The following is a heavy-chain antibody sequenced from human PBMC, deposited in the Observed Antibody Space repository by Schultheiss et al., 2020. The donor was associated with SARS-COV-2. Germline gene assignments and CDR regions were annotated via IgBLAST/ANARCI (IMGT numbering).Heavy chain of an antibody. J-gene: IGHJ6*02. CDR1: GFTFSSYE. V-gene: IGHV3-49*04. CDR3: TTIDYGYYYYYYGMDV. CDR2: VRSKAFGGTT. D-gene: IGHD4-17*01. Sequence: GESLKISCAASGFTFSSYEMNWVRQAPGKGLEWVGFVRSKAFGGTTEYAASVKGRFTISTDDSKNTLYLQMNSLKTEDTAVYYCTTIDYGYYYYYYGMDVWGQGTTVTVSS.